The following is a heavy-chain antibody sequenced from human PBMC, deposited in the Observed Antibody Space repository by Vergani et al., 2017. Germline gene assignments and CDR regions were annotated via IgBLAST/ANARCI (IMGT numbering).Heavy chain of an antibody. Sequence: QVQLQESGPGLVKPSQTLSLTCTVSGGSISSGSYYWSWIRQPAGKGLEWIGRIYTSGSTNYNPSLKSRVTISVDTSKNKFSLKLSSVTAADTAVYYCARVNGSVVTGDMAFDIWGQGTMVTVSS. CDR2: IYTSGST. CDR3: ARVNGSVVTGDMAFDI. V-gene: IGHV4-61*02. D-gene: IGHD4-23*01. CDR1: GGSISSGSYY. J-gene: IGHJ3*02.